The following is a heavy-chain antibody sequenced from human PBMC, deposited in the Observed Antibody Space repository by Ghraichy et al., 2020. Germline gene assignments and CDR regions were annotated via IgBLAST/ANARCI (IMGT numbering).Heavy chain of an antibody. CDR2: IDWDDDK. D-gene: IGHD6-13*01. CDR3: ARTHEAYSSSWSFRFDY. CDR1: GFSLSTSGMR. V-gene: IGHV2-70*04. J-gene: IGHJ4*02. Sequence: SGPTLVKPTQTLTLTCTFSGFSLSTSGMRVSWIRQPPGKALEWLARIDWDDDKFYSTSLKTRLTISKDTSKNQVVLTMTNMDPVDTATYYCARTHEAYSSSWSFRFDYWGQGTLVTVSS.